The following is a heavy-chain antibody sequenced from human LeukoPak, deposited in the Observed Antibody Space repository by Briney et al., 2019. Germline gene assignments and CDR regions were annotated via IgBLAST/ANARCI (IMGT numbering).Heavy chain of an antibody. J-gene: IGHJ4*02. CDR3: ARAPTGACNFDY. CDR2: IYHSGST. V-gene: IGHV4-4*02. D-gene: IGHD2/OR15-2a*01. Sequence: SETLSLTCAVSGGSISSSNWWSWVRQPPGKGLEWIGEIYHSGSTNYNPSLKSRVTISVDKSKNQFSLKLSSVTAADTAVYYWARAPTGACNFDYWGQGTLVTVSS. CDR1: GGSISSSNW.